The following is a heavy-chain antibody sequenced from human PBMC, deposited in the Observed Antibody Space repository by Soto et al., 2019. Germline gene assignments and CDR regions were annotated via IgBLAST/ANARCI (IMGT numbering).Heavy chain of an antibody. CDR1: GFSFGAYA. D-gene: IGHD1-20*01. CDR3: ARAPSGIRGFDY. V-gene: IGHV3-30-3*01. CDR2: ISYDGANI. Sequence: QVQLVESGGGVIQPGRSLRLSCAASGFSFGAYAMFWVRQAPGKGLEWVAVISYDGANIYYADSVKGRFTISRDNSKNTLYVHMNSLITHDTSIYYCARAPSGIRGFDYWGPGPLVTVSS. J-gene: IGHJ4*02.